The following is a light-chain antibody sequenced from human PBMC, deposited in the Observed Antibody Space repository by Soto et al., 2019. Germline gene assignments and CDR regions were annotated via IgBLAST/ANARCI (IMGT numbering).Light chain of an antibody. V-gene: IGLV2-14*01. Sequence: QSALTQPASVSGSPGQSITISCTVTSSDVGSYNYVSWYQQHPGKAPKIMIYEVSNRPSGVSNRFSGSKSGNTASLTISGLQAEDEADYYSSSYTSSSTYVFGTGTKVTVL. CDR1: SSDVGSYNY. J-gene: IGLJ1*01. CDR2: EVS. CDR3: SSYTSSSTYV.